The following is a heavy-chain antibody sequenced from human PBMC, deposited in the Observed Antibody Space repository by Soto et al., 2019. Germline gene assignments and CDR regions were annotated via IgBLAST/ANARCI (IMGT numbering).Heavy chain of an antibody. J-gene: IGHJ5*02. Sequence: SETLSLTCTVSGGAISGYYWTWIRQPAGKGLEWIGRIYSSGTTKYNPSLQSRVKMSLDTSKNQFSLRLTSVTAADTAVYYCARGQRFSDWFDPWGQGTLVTVSS. CDR1: GGAISGYY. V-gene: IGHV4-4*07. D-gene: IGHD3-3*01. CDR3: ARGQRFSDWFDP. CDR2: IYSSGTT.